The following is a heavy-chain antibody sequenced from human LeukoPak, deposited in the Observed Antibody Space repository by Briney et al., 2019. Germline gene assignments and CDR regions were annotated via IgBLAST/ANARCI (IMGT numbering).Heavy chain of an antibody. Sequence: GGSLRLSCAASGFTFDDYGMSWVRQAPGKGLEWVSGINWNGGSTGYADSVKGRFTISRDNAKNSLYPQMNSLRAEDTALYYCARSTTVTTGPHAFDIWGQGTMVTVSS. D-gene: IGHD4-17*01. V-gene: IGHV3-20*04. CDR2: INWNGGST. CDR3: ARSTTVTTGPHAFDI. CDR1: GFTFDDYG. J-gene: IGHJ3*02.